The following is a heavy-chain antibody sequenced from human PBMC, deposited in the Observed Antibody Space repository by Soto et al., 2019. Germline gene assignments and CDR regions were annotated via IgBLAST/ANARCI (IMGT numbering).Heavy chain of an antibody. CDR2: IKQDGSEK. CDR3: ARDGVVATINNWFDP. J-gene: IGHJ5*02. V-gene: IGHV3-7*01. CDR1: GCTFSSYW. Sequence: PGGSLRLSCAASGCTFSSYWMSWVRQAPGKGLEWVANIKQDGSEKYYVDSVKGRFTFSRDNAKNSLCLQMNSLRAEDTAVYYCARDGVVATINNWFDPWGQGTLVTVS. D-gene: IGHD5-12*01.